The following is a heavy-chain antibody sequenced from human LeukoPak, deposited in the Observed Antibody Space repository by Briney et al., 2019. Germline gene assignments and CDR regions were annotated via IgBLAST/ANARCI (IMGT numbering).Heavy chain of an antibody. CDR2: IKSKVDDGTT. D-gene: IGHD6-13*01. Sequence: GGSLRLSCVASGFTFSNAWMSWVRQAPGKGPEWVGRIKSKVDDGTTDYAAPVEGRFTISRDDSINTQYLQMSSLKAEDTAVYYCTTAASIASARDAFDFWGQGTMVTVSS. V-gene: IGHV3-15*01. CDR3: TTAASIASARDAFDF. CDR1: GFTFSNAW. J-gene: IGHJ3*01.